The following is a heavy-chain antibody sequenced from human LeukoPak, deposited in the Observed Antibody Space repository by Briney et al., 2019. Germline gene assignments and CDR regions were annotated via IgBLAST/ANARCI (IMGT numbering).Heavy chain of an antibody. J-gene: IGHJ4*02. Sequence: PGGSLRLSCAASGFTFDDYAMHWVRQAPGKGLEWVSGISWNSGSIGYADSVKGRFTISRGNAKNSLYLQMNSLRAEDTALYYCAKGGGQRWLQSDHFDYWGQGTLVTVSS. CDR2: ISWNSGSI. D-gene: IGHD5-24*01. V-gene: IGHV3-9*01. CDR3: AKGGGQRWLQSDHFDY. CDR1: GFTFDDYA.